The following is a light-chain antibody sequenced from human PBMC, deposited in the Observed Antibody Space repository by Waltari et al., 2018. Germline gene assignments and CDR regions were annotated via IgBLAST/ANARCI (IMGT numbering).Light chain of an antibody. V-gene: IGKV3-15*01. Sequence: IVMPQSPATLSVSPGERATLSCRASQSVSSNLAWYQQKPGQAPRLLIYGASTRATGIPARFSGSGSGTEFTLTISSLQSEDFVVYYCQQYNNWPPWTFGQGTKVEIK. CDR1: QSVSSN. CDR3: QQYNNWPPWT. CDR2: GAS. J-gene: IGKJ1*01.